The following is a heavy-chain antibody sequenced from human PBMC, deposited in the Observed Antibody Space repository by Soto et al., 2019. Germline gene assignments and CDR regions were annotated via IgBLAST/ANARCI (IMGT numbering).Heavy chain of an antibody. CDR1: GFTFSTYG. D-gene: IGHD3-22*01. J-gene: IGHJ5*02. V-gene: IGHV3-30*18. CDR3: AKRYYDSSGSYWIDQ. Sequence: PGGSLRLSCAASGFTFSTYGMHWVRQAPGKGLEWVAVISYDGSKKDYADSVKGRFTISRDNSKYTLYLQTNSLRAEDTAVYYCAKRYYDSSGSYWIDQWGHGTLVTVS. CDR2: ISYDGSKK.